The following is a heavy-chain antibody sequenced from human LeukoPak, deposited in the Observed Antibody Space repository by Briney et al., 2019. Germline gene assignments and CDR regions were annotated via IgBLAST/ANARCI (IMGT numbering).Heavy chain of an antibody. J-gene: IGHJ5*02. CDR2: IYYSGST. V-gene: IGHV4-61*01. Sequence: SETLSLTCTVSGGSVSSGNYYWSWIRQPPGKGLEWIGYIYYSGSTNCNPSLKSRVTMSVDTSKNQFSLKLISVTAADTAVFYCARMEAWVVPTGPRGFDPWGQGTLVTVSS. D-gene: IGHD2-2*01. CDR1: GGSVSSGNYY. CDR3: ARMEAWVVPTGPRGFDP.